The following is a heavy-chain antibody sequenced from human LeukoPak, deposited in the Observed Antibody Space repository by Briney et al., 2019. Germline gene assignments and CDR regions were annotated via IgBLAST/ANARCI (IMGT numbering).Heavy chain of an antibody. CDR1: GFTFRSYE. Sequence: GGSLRLSCAPSGFTFRSYEMSWVRQAPGKGLEWVSSISSSGSDIYYADSVKGRFTISRDNAKNSLYLQMNSLRAEDTAVYYCARAHNDIWGSYYSCWGQGTLVTVSS. CDR2: ISSSGSDI. J-gene: IGHJ4*02. D-gene: IGHD1-26*01. V-gene: IGHV3-48*03. CDR3: ARAHNDIWGSYYSC.